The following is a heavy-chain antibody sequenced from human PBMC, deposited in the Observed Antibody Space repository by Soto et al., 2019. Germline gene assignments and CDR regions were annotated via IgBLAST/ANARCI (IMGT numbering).Heavy chain of an antibody. CDR3: AHRHPRCSGAGCKSKYFDY. V-gene: IGHV2-5*01. D-gene: IGHD2-15*01. CDR1: GFSLSTTDVG. CDR2: IYWNDDK. Sequence: GSGPTLVNPTQTLTLTCTFSGFSLSTTDVGVVWIRQPPGKALEWLALIYWNDDKRYSPSLKSRLTITKDTSKNQVVLTMTDMGPVETATYYCAHRHPRCSGAGCKSKYFDYWGQGILVTVSS. J-gene: IGHJ4*02.